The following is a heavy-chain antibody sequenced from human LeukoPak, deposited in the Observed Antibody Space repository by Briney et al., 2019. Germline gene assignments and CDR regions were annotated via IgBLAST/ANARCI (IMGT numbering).Heavy chain of an antibody. V-gene: IGHV3-21*01. CDR3: ARDHGGYRLPFGY. CDR2: ISSSSSYI. D-gene: IGHD5-12*01. Sequence: PGGSLRLSCAASGFTFSSYSMNWVRQAPGKGLEWVSSISSSSSYIYYADSVKGRFTISRDNAKNSLYLQMNSLRAEDTAVYYCARDHGGYRLPFGYWGQGTLVTVSS. CDR1: GFTFSSYS. J-gene: IGHJ4*02.